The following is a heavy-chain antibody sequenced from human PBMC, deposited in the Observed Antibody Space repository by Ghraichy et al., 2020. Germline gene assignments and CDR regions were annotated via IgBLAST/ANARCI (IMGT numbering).Heavy chain of an antibody. Sequence: SETLSLTCTVSGGSVSNGNYYWGWIRQPPGKGLEWIGIIYYSGYSYYNPSLKSRVSISVDTSKNQFSLKLSSVTAADTAVYYCAREYAYSNPARMSDYWGQGTLVTVSS. CDR3: AREYAYSNPARMSDY. J-gene: IGHJ4*02. D-gene: IGHD4-11*01. CDR2: IYYSGYS. V-gene: IGHV4-39*07. CDR1: GGSVSNGNYY.